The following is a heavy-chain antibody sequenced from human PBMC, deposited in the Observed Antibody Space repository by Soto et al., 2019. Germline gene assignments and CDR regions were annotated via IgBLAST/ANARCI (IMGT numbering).Heavy chain of an antibody. CDR2: VYYSGST. V-gene: IGHV4-31*03. J-gene: IGHJ4*02. CDR3: ARGAGGTFYFDY. D-gene: IGHD2-15*01. CDR1: GGSINRGGYY. Sequence: LTCTVSGGSINRGGYYWTWIRQHPGKGLEWIGSVYYSGSTNYNPSLKSRLTISVDTSKNQFSLSLSSVSAADTAVYYCARGAGGTFYFDYWGQGTLVTVSS.